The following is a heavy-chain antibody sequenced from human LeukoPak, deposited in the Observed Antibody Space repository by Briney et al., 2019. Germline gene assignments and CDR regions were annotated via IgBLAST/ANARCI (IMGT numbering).Heavy chain of an antibody. Sequence: GASVKVSCKASGGTFSSYAISWVRQAPGQGLEWMGGIIPIFGTANYAQKFQGRVTITADESTSTAYMELSSLRSEDTAVYYCARDGPGYGPKPYWGQGTLVTVSS. D-gene: IGHD4-17*01. CDR2: IIPIFGTA. J-gene: IGHJ4*02. V-gene: IGHV1-69*13. CDR1: GGTFSSYA. CDR3: ARDGPGYGPKPY.